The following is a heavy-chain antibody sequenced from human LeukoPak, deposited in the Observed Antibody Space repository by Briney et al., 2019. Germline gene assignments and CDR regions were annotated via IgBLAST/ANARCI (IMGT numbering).Heavy chain of an antibody. V-gene: IGHV1-2*06. D-gene: IGHD3-16*02. J-gene: IGHJ4*02. Sequence: ASVKVSCKTSGYTFTDSYIHWVRQAPGQGLEWMGRINPNSGDPNYPQKFQGRVTMTTDTSTSTAYMELRSLRSDDTAVYYCARVHYDYVWGSYRPFDYWGQGTLVTVSS. CDR2: INPNSGDP. CDR1: GYTFTDSY. CDR3: ARVHYDYVWGSYRPFDY.